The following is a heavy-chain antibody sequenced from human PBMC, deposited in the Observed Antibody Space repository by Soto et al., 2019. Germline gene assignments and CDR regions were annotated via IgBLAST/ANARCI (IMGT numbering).Heavy chain of an antibody. CDR3: AAELYSGGRCCSFDI. J-gene: IGHJ3*02. CDR2: IIIAGGGT. Sequence: GASVKVSCKTSGIIFSNSAVQWVRQARGQRLEWLGYIIIAGGGTKYSQNLQGKITITRDMSTNTAYMQLTSLRSEDTAIYYCAAELYSGGRCCSFDIWG. CDR1: GIIFSNSA. V-gene: IGHV1-58*01. D-gene: IGHD2-15*01.